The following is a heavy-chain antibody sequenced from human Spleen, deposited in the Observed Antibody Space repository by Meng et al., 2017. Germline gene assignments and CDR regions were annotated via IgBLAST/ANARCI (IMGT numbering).Heavy chain of an antibody. CDR1: GGSFSGYY. D-gene: IGHD5-24*01. Sequence: QAQLQQWGAGLMKPSATLPLTCAVYGGSFSGYYWSWIRQPPGKGLEWIGEINHSGSTNYNPSLKSRVTISVDTSKNQFSLKLSSVTAADTAVYYCASCGDGYDSLCYFDYWGQGTLVTVFS. J-gene: IGHJ4*02. CDR2: INHSGST. V-gene: IGHV4-34*01. CDR3: ASCGDGYDSLCYFDY.